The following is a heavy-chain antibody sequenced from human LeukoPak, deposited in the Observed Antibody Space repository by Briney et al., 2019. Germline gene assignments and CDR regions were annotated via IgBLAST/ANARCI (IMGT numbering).Heavy chain of an antibody. Sequence: QTGGSLRLSCAASGFPFGTYSMHWVRQAPGKGLEWVAVMSADGRSENYADSVKGRFSISRDNAKNSLYLQMSNLRAEDTAVYFCARGGGLDVWGQGATVTVSS. V-gene: IGHV3-30*04. D-gene: IGHD3-16*01. CDR2: MSADGRSE. J-gene: IGHJ6*02. CDR3: ARGGGLDV. CDR1: GFPFGTYS.